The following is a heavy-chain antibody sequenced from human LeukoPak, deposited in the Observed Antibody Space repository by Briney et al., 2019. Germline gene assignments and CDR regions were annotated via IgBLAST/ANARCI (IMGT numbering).Heavy chain of an antibody. CDR2: IYTSGST. J-gene: IGHJ5*02. Sequence: SQTLSLTCTVSGGSISSGSYYWSWIRQPAGKGLEWIGRIYTSGSTNYNPSLKSRVTISVDTSKNQFSLKLSSVTAADTAVYYCAREEMHYDILTGPNWFDPWGQGTLVTVSS. V-gene: IGHV4-61*02. D-gene: IGHD3-9*01. CDR3: AREEMHYDILTGPNWFDP. CDR1: GGSISSGSYY.